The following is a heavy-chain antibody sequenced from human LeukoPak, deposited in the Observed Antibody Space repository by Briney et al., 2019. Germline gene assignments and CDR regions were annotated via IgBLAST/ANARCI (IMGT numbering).Heavy chain of an antibody. Sequence: PGRSLTLSCAASGFTFSSYAMHWVRQPPGKGLEWVAVIWYDGSNKYYADSVKGRFTISRDNSKNTLYLQMNSLRAEDTAVYYCARSSIGYSYGYGPSCLDPWGQGTLVTVSS. V-gene: IGHV3-33*01. J-gene: IGHJ5*02. CDR3: ARSSIGYSYGYGPSCLDP. CDR1: GFTFSSYA. D-gene: IGHD5-18*01. CDR2: IWYDGSNK.